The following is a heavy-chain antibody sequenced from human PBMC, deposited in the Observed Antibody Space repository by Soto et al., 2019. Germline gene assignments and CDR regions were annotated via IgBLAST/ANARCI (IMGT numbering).Heavy chain of an antibody. J-gene: IGHJ5*02. V-gene: IGHV3-7*01. Sequence: GGSLRLSCAASGFTFSSYWMSWVRQAPGKGLEWVANIKQDGSEKYYVDSVKGRFTISRDNAKNSLYLQMNSLRAEDTAVYYCARDRGYYDSSGYYYWLRNNWFDPWGQGTLVTVSS. D-gene: IGHD3-22*01. CDR1: GFTFSSYW. CDR2: IKQDGSEK. CDR3: ARDRGYYDSSGYYYWLRNNWFDP.